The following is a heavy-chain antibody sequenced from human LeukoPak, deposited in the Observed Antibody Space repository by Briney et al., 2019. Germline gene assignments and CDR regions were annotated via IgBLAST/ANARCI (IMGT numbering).Heavy chain of an antibody. CDR2: IYPGDSDT. D-gene: IGHD2-15*01. CDR1: RDSFTSYW. V-gene: IGHV5-51*01. Sequence: GESLKISCKGSRDSFTSYWIGWVRQMPGKGLEWMGIIYPGDSDTRYSPSFQGQVTISADKSISTAYLQWSSLKAPDTAMFYCAVIVVQDDAFYIWGQGTMVTVSS. J-gene: IGHJ3*02. CDR3: AVIVVQDDAFYI.